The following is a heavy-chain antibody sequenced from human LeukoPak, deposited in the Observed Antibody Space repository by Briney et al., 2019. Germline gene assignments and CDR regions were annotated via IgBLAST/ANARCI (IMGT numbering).Heavy chain of an antibody. CDR3: ASWGGSSHHPTRFWIDAFDI. D-gene: IGHD2-15*01. V-gene: IGHV1-2*02. CDR1: GYTFTGYY. CDR2: INPNSGGT. Sequence: GASVKVSCKASGYTFTGYYMHWVRQAPGQGLEWKGWINPNSGGTNYAQKFQGRVTMTRDTSISTAYMELSRLRSDDTAVYYCASWGGSSHHPTRFWIDAFDIWGQGTMVTVSS. J-gene: IGHJ3*02.